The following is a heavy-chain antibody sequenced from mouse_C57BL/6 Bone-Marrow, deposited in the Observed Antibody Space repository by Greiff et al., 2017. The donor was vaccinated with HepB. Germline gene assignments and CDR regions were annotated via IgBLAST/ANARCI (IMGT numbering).Heavy chain of an antibody. CDR3: AREAFYYGSPFDY. D-gene: IGHD1-1*01. CDR2: IHPNSGST. Sequence: VQLQQPGAELVKPGASVKLSCKASGYTFTSYWMHWVKQRPGQGLEWIGMIHPNSGSTNYNEKFKSKATLTVDKSSSTAYMQRSSLTSEDSAVYDCAREAFYYGSPFDYWGQGTTLTVSS. V-gene: IGHV1-64*01. CDR1: GYTFTSYW. J-gene: IGHJ2*01.